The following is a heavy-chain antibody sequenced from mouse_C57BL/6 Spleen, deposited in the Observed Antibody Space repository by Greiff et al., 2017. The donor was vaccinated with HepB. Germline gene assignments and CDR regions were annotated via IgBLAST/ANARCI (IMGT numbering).Heavy chain of an antibody. Sequence: QVQPKQPRPSPSTPGASVKLSLTSSDYTVTNHFLQWVKQRPGQGLEWIGEIDPSDSYTNYNQKFKGKATLTVDTSSSTAYMQLSSLTSEDSAVYYCARKGVFDYWGQGTTLTVSS. CDR2: IDPSDSYT. V-gene: IGHV1-50*01. CDR1: DYTVTNHF. CDR3: ARKGVFDY. J-gene: IGHJ2*01.